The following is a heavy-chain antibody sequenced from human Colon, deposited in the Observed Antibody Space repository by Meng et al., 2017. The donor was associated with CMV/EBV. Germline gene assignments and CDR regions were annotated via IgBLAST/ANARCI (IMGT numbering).Heavy chain of an antibody. CDR2: IRSSSSYI. CDR3: ARDAGGIVVVPAVDY. V-gene: IGHV3-21*01. J-gene: IGHJ4*02. D-gene: IGHD2-2*01. Sequence: GESLKISCAASGFTFSSYSMNWVRQAPGKGLEWVSSIRSSSSYIYYADSVKGRFTISRDNAKNSLYLQMNSLRAEDTAVYYCARDAGGIVVVPAVDYWGQGTLVTVSS. CDR1: GFTFSSYS.